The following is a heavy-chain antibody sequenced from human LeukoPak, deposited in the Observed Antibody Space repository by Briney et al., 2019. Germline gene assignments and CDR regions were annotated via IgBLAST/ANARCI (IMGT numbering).Heavy chain of an antibody. D-gene: IGHD4-23*01. CDR3: ARGPGSAGGAYVGDY. V-gene: IGHV3-74*01. CDR1: GFTFSNHW. J-gene: IGHJ4*01. Sequence: PGGSLRLSCAASGFTFSNHWMHWVRQVPGKGLVWVSRSDGGGSSTSYADSVKGRFSISRDNAKSTPYLQMNSLRAEDTAVYYCARGPGSAGGAYVGDYWGQGILVTVSS. CDR2: SDGGGSST.